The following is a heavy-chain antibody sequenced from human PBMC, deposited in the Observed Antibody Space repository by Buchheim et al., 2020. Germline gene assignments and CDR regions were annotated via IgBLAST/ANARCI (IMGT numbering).Heavy chain of an antibody. CDR2: ISSSSSTI. D-gene: IGHD3-22*01. CDR3: AREGYYDSSGYYTEGHTMDV. CDR1: GFTFSSYS. J-gene: IGHJ6*02. Sequence: EVQLVESGGGLVQPGGSLRLSCAASGFTFSSYSMNWVRQAPGKGLEWVSYISSSSSTIYYADSVKGRFTISRDNAKNSLSLQMNSLRAEDTAVYYCAREGYYDSSGYYTEGHTMDVWGQGTT. V-gene: IGHV3-48*01.